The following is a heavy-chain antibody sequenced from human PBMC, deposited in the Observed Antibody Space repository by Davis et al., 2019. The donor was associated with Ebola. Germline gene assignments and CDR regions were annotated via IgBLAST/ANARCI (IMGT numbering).Heavy chain of an antibody. V-gene: IGHV3-30*03. Sequence: GESLKISCAASGFTLSSSGMHWVRQAPGKGLEWVAVISYDGSNKYYGDSVKGRFTVSRDNSKNTLYLQMDSLRAEDTAMYYCARDTWYSGDDNGGDWGQGTLVTVSS. D-gene: IGHD1-26*01. CDR2: ISYDGSNK. J-gene: IGHJ4*02. CDR3: ARDTWYSGDDNGGD. CDR1: GFTLSSSG.